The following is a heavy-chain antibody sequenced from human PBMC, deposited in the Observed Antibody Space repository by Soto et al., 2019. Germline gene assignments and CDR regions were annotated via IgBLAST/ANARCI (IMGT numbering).Heavy chain of an antibody. J-gene: IGHJ4*02. D-gene: IGHD6-13*01. CDR1: GFTFSSYG. CDR2: ISYDGSNK. CDR3: AKGGIDDTYSSSWYIGY. Sequence: QVQLVESGGGVVQPGRSLRLSCAASGFTFSSYGMHWVRQAPGKGLEWVAVISYDGSNKYYADSVKGRFTISRDNSKNTLYLQRNSLRAEDTAVYYCAKGGIDDTYSSSWYIGYWGQGTLVTVSS. V-gene: IGHV3-30*18.